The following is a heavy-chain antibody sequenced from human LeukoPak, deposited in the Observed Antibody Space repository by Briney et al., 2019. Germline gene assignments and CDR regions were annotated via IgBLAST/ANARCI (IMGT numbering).Heavy chain of an antibody. V-gene: IGHV4-39*01. CDR1: GDYITTTNYY. D-gene: IGHD3-9*01. CDR3: ARRSRLYRHETTGYHDS. Sequence: SETLSLTCNVSGDYITTTNYYGAWIRQPPGKGLEWIASVFYSGTTYYNPSLKSRVTISMDTSRKQISLRLTSVTATDTAIYYCARRSRLYRHETTGYHDSWGQGTLVTVSS. CDR2: VFYSGTT. J-gene: IGHJ4*02.